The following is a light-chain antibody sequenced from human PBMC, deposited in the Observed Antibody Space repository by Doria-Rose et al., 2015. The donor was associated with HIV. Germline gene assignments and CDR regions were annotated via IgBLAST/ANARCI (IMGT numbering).Light chain of an antibody. CDR2: DVT. V-gene: IGLV2-14*03. CDR3: RSYTSGTSFV. Sequence: QAVVTQPAPVSGSPGQSITVSCTGTSSDVGYYKYVSWYQQYPGKAPKLIISDVTKRSSGVSDRFSGSKSGNTASLTISGLQAEDEAEYFCRSYTSGTSFVFGGGTKLTV. CDR1: SSDVGYYKY. J-gene: IGLJ2*01.